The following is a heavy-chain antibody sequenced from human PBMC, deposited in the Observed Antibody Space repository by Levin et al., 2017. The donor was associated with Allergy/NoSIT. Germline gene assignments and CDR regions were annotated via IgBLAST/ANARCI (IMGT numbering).Heavy chain of an antibody. CDR3: AKGFGRDDGSLDN. V-gene: IGHV3-23*01. D-gene: IGHD1-1*01. CDR1: GFTFSSYA. CDR2: LNDGGGKT. J-gene: IGHJ4*02. Sequence: GGSLRLSCAVSGFTFSSYAMNWVRQAPGKGLEWVSSLNDGGGKTYYADSVKGRFTISRDNSQNTLFLQMDNLRAEDTDVYYCAKGFGRDDGSLDNWGQGTLVTVSS.